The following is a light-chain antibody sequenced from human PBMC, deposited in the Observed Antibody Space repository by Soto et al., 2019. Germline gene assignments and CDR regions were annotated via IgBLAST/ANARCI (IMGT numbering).Light chain of an antibody. CDR1: QSVSSY. CDR3: QQRSVWPIT. CDR2: DAS. Sequence: EIVLTQSPATLSLSPGERAALSCRASQSVSSYLAWYQQKPGQAPRLLIYDASKRATGIPARFSGSGSGTDFTLTVSSLEPEDFVLYFCQQRSVWPITFGQGTRLEIK. J-gene: IGKJ5*01. V-gene: IGKV3-11*01.